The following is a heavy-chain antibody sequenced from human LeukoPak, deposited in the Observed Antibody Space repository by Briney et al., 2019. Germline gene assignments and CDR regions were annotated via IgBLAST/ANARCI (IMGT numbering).Heavy chain of an antibody. D-gene: IGHD6-13*01. CDR2: IKQDGSEK. Sequence: GGSLRLSCAASGFTFSSYWMSWVRQAPGKGLEWVANIKQDGSEKYYVDSVKGRFTVSRDNAKNSLYLQMNSLRAEDTAVYYCARDVGPYISAAAGDYWGQGTLVTVSS. CDR3: ARDVGPYISAAAGDY. CDR1: GFTFSSYW. J-gene: IGHJ4*02. V-gene: IGHV3-7*01.